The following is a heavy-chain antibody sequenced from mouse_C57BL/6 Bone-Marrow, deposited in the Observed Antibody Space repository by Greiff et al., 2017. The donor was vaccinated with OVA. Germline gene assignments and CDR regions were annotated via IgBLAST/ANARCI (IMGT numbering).Heavy chain of an antibody. J-gene: IGHJ2*01. D-gene: IGHD1-1*01. CDR1: GYSFTGYY. CDR3: ASWDYYGSRENDFDC. Sequence: VQLQQSGPELVKPGASVKISCKASGYSFTGYYMNWVKQSPEKSLEWIGEINPSTGGTTYNQKFKAKATLTVDKSSSTAYMQLKRLTSEDSAVYYCASWDYYGSRENDFDCWGKGATLTVAS. V-gene: IGHV1-42*01. CDR2: INPSTGGT.